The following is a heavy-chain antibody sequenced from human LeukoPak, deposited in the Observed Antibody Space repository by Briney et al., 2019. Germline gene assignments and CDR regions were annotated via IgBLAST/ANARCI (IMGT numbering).Heavy chain of an antibody. CDR1: GYTFTSYD. Sequence: GASVKVSCKASGYTFTSYDINWVRQATGQGLEWMGWMNPNSGNTGYAQKFQGRVTVTRNTSISTAYMELSSLRSEDTAVYYCASGGYYDFWSGYYTGWFDPWGQGTLVTVSS. CDR3: ASGGYYDFWSGYYTGWFDP. J-gene: IGHJ5*02. V-gene: IGHV1-8*01. D-gene: IGHD3-3*01. CDR2: MNPNSGNT.